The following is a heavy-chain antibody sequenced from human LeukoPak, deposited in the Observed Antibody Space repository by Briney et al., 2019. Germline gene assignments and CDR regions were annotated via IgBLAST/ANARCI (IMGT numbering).Heavy chain of an antibody. CDR3: ARGFKDKLMATIGSDFDY. J-gene: IGHJ4*02. CDR1: GYTFTSYD. CDR2: MNPNSGNT. Sequence: EASVKVSCXASGYTFTSYDINWVRQATGQGLEWMGWMNPNSGNTGYAQKFQGRVTMTRNTSISTAYMELSSLRSEDTAVYYCARGFKDKLMATIGSDFDYWGQGTLVTVSS. D-gene: IGHD5-24*01. V-gene: IGHV1-8*01.